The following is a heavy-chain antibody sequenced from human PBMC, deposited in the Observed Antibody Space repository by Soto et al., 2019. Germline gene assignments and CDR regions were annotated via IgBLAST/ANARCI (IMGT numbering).Heavy chain of an antibody. Sequence: SGPTLVNPTETLTLTCTVSGFSLTTGKMGVSWIRQPPGKALEWLAHIFSDNERSYSTSLQGRLTISKDTSGSQVVLSMTNVDPVDTATYYCARMNVDPYQFYYAMDVWGQGTTVTVSS. J-gene: IGHJ6*02. CDR2: IFSDNER. CDR1: GFSLTTGKMG. D-gene: IGHD1-1*01. CDR3: ARMNVDPYQFYYAMDV. V-gene: IGHV2-26*01.